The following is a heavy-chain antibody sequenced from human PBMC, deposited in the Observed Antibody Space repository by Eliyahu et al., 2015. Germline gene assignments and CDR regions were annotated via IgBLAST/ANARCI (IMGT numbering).Heavy chain of an antibody. J-gene: IGHJ4*02. CDR1: GXTVXSSY. Sequence: EVQLVESGGGLIQPGGSLRXSCAASGXTVXSSYLSWVRQAPGKGLEWLSVMYNGGATYYADSVKGRFTISRDSSKNTLYLQMNSLRADDTAVYYCARDLGAYKRAFDYWGQGTLVTVSS. V-gene: IGHV3-53*01. D-gene: IGHD3-16*01. CDR2: MYNGGAT. CDR3: ARDLGAYKRAFDY.